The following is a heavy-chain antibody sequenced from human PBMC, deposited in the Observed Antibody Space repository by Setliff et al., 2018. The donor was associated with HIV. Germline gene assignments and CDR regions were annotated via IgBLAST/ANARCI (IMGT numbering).Heavy chain of an antibody. CDR2: ISGSGSTI. Sequence: GGSLRLSCAASGFTFSSHSMNWVRQAPGKGLEWITYISGSGSTIYYADSVKGRFTISRDNAKNSLYLQMNSLRAEDTAVYYCARESYNDRSGYYVPLDYWGQGTLVTVSS. J-gene: IGHJ4*02. CDR3: ARESYNDRSGYYVPLDY. V-gene: IGHV3-48*01. D-gene: IGHD3-22*01. CDR1: GFTFSSHS.